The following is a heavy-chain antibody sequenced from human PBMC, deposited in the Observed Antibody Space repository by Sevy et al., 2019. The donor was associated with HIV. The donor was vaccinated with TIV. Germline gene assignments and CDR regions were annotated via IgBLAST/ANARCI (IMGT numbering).Heavy chain of an antibody. CDR1: GFTVSSNY. Sequence: GGSLRLSCAASGFTVSSNYMSWVRQAPGKGLEWVSVIYSGGSTYYADSVKGRFTISRDNSKNTLYLQMNSLGAEETAVYYCAGCGSGSYYMSRDYYYYMDVWGKGTTVTVSS. CDR3: AGCGSGSYYMSRDYYYYMDV. J-gene: IGHJ6*03. D-gene: IGHD3-10*01. CDR2: IYSGGST. V-gene: IGHV3-53*01.